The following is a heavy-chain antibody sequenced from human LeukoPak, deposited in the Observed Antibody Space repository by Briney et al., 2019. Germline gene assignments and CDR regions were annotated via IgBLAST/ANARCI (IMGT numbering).Heavy chain of an antibody. Sequence: GRSLRLSCAASGFTFSSYAMHWVRQAPGKGLEWVAVISYDGSNKYYADSVKGRFTISRDNSKNTLYLQMNSLRAEDTAVYYCATDNYYDSSGYLYWGQGTLVTVSS. CDR1: GFTFSSYA. J-gene: IGHJ4*02. CDR3: ATDNYYDSSGYLY. D-gene: IGHD3-22*01. CDR2: ISYDGSNK. V-gene: IGHV3-30*04.